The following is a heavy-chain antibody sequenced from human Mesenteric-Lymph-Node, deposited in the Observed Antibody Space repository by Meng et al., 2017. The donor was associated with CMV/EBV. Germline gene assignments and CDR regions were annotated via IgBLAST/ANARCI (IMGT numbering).Heavy chain of an antibody. Sequence: ASVKVSCKASGYTFTDYYMHWVRQAPGQGLEWMGWINANTGGPNYAQKFQGRVTMTRDTSISTAYMELSSLRSEDTAVYYCLRFLAHGGGFDPWGQGTLVTVSS. CDR3: LRFLAHGGGFDP. CDR1: GYTFTDYY. CDR2: INANTGGP. J-gene: IGHJ5*02. D-gene: IGHD3-3*01. V-gene: IGHV1-2*02.